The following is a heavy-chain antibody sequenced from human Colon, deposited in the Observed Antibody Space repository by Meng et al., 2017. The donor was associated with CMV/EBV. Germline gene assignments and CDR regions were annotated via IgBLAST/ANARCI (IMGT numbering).Heavy chain of an antibody. J-gene: IGHJ4*02. D-gene: IGHD5-24*01. CDR2: INGNGADT. CDR3: ATDPYGYKYYFDY. V-gene: IGHV3-23*01. CDR1: GFTFSRHA. Sequence: ASGFTFSRHAVHWVRPAPGKGLKWVSAINGNGADTYYGDSVKGRFTISRDNSKNTVYLQMNSLRAEDTAVYFCATDPYGYKYYFDYWGQGTLVTVSS.